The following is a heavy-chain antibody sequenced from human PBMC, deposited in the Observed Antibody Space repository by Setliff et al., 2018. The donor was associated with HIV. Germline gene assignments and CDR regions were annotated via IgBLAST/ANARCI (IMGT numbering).Heavy chain of an antibody. J-gene: IGHJ6*03. CDR1: GYTFTSYA. CDR2: INTNTGNP. Sequence: ASVKVSCKASGYTFTSYAMNWVRQAPGQGLEWMGWINTNTGNPTYAQGFTGRFVFSLDTSVSTAYLQISSLKAEDTAVYYCARDESDSLYYVDYYYMDVWGKGTTVTVSS. CDR3: ARDESDSLYYVDYYYMDV. V-gene: IGHV7-4-1*02. D-gene: IGHD3-16*01.